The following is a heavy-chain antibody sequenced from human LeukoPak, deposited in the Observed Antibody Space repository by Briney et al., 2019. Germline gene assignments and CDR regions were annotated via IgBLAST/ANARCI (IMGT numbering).Heavy chain of an antibody. CDR1: GYVFRDHY. J-gene: IGHJ6*02. D-gene: IGHD3-3*01. V-gene: IGHV1-2*02. CDR2: VNPQTGNT. Sequence: VASVKVSCKASGYVFRDHYLHWVRQAPGQGLEWVGWVNPQTGNTLYAQKFDGRVTMTSDTSISTAYMELRGLTSDDTAIFYCARDLADNFYVMDVWGQGTTVIVSS. CDR3: ARDLADNFYVMDV.